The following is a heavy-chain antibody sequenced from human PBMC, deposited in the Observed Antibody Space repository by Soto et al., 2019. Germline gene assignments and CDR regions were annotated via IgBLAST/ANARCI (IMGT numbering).Heavy chain of an antibody. CDR2: INAANGNT. V-gene: IGHV1-3*01. CDR3: ARDTWYCSSTSCYGIHY. J-gene: IGHJ4*02. D-gene: IGHD2-2*01. CDR1: GYTFTTYA. Sequence: GASVKVSCKASGYTFTTYAIHWVRQAPRQRLEWMGWINAANGNTKYSQKFQGRVTITRDTSATTAYMELSSLRSDDTAVYYCARDTWYCSSTSCYGIHYSGQATLVTVSS.